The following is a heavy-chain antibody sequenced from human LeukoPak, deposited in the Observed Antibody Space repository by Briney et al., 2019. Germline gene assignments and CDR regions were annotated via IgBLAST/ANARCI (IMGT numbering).Heavy chain of an antibody. Sequence: SVNVSCMASGYTFTSYGIIWVRQAPGQGLELMGWISAYNGTPNYAQKLQGRVTMTTDTSTSTAYMEMRSLRSDDTAVYYCARDSDYYDSQNGAFDIWGQGTMVTVAS. CDR2: ISAYNGTP. CDR3: ARDSDYYDSQNGAFDI. J-gene: IGHJ3*02. D-gene: IGHD3-22*01. V-gene: IGHV1-18*01. CDR1: GYTFTSYG.